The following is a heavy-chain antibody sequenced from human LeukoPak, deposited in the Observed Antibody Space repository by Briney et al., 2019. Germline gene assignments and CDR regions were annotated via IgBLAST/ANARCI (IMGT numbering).Heavy chain of an antibody. Sequence: ASVKVSCKASGYTFTGYYMHWVRQAPGQGLEWMGWINPNSGGTNYAQKFQGRVTMTRDASISTAYMELSRLRSDDTAVYYCASGRGYGDYRGPFDYWGQGTLVTVSS. CDR1: GYTFTGYY. V-gene: IGHV1-2*02. D-gene: IGHD4-17*01. J-gene: IGHJ4*02. CDR3: ASGRGYGDYRGPFDY. CDR2: INPNSGGT.